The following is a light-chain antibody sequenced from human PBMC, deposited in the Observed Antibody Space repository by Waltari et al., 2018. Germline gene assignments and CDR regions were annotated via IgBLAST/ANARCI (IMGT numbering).Light chain of an antibody. CDR3: QQYYSTPLT. J-gene: IGKJ4*01. Sequence: DIVMTQSPDSLAVSLGERATINCKSSQSVLYSSNNDRNYLAWYQQKPGQPPKLLFYWASTRESGVPDRFRGSGSETDFTLTISSLQAEDVAVYFCQQYYSTPLTFGGVTKVEIK. CDR2: WAS. V-gene: IGKV4-1*01. CDR1: QSVLYSSNNDRNY.